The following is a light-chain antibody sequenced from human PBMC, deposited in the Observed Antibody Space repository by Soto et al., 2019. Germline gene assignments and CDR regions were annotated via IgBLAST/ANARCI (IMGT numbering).Light chain of an antibody. V-gene: IGKV2-24*01. CDR1: ESLLHSDGNTY. CDR3: MQSSQLRT. CDR2: QVS. Sequence: IVLTQTPLSSPVTLGQPASFSCRSAESLLHSDGNTYLSWLHQRPGQPPRLLIYQVSKRFPGVPDRISGSGAGTNFTLRMSRVESEDAGTYFCMQSSQLRTFGQGTKVEIK. J-gene: IGKJ1*01.